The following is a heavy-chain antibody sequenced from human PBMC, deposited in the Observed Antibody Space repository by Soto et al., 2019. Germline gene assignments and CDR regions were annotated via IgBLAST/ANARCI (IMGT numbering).Heavy chain of an antibody. CDR1: GDSINIVGFY. V-gene: IGHV4-31*01. CDR3: ARDPYYYDSSGILAYFDY. J-gene: IGHJ4*02. D-gene: IGHD3-22*01. CDR2: ISYSGST. Sequence: SETLSLTCTVAGDSINIVGFYCSWIRQHPGKGLEWSGSISYSGSTYYNPYLKSPVTMSVDTSKNQVSMELSSVTAADTAVYFCARDPYYYDSSGILAYFDYWGQGTLVTVSS.